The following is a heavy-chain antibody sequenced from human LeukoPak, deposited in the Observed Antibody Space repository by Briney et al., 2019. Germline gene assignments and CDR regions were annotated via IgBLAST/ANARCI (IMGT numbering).Heavy chain of an antibody. CDR1: GFTFSNYA. V-gene: IGHV3-21*01. CDR3: AELGITMIGGV. CDR2: ITSSSSYI. Sequence: GGSLRLSCAASGFTFSNYAMSWVRQAPGKGLEWVSSITSSSSYIYYADSVKGRFTISRDNAKNSLYLQMNSLRAGDTAVYYCAELGITMIGGVWGKGTTVTISS. J-gene: IGHJ6*04. D-gene: IGHD3-10*02.